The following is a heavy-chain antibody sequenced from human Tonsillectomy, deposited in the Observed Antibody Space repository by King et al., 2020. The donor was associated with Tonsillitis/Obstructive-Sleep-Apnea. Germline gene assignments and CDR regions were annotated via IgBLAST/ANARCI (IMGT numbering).Heavy chain of an antibody. CDR3: ARRGSHGSGSYSDFDF. D-gene: IGHD3-10*01. J-gene: IGHJ4*02. Sequence: VQLVESGAEVKKSGESLKISCKGSGYIFSNYWIAWVRQMPGKGLEWMGIIYPGDSDTRYSPSFQGQVTISADKSITTAYLQWSSLKASDNAMYYCARRGSHGSGSYSDFDFWGQGTLVTV. CDR1: GYIFSNYW. CDR2: IYPGDSDT. V-gene: IGHV5-51*01.